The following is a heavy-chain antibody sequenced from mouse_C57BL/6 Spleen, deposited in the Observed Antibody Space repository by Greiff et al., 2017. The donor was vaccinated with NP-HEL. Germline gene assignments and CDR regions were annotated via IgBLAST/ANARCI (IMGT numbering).Heavy chain of an antibody. J-gene: IGHJ1*03. Sequence: QVQLQQSGAELVKPGASVKLSCKASGYTFTEYTIHWVKQRSGQGLEWIGWFYPGSGSIKYNEKFKDKATLTADKSSSTVYMELSRLTSEDSAVYFCARHEDGPYYYGSSYWYFDVWGTGTTVTVSS. V-gene: IGHV1-62-2*01. D-gene: IGHD1-1*01. CDR3: ARHEDGPYYYGSSYWYFDV. CDR1: GYTFTEYT. CDR2: FYPGSGSI.